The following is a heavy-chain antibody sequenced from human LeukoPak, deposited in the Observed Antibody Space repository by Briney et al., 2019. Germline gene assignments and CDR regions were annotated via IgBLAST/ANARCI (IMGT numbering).Heavy chain of an antibody. V-gene: IGHV3-9*01. D-gene: IGHD6-13*01. CDR3: AKNGYSSSWYEDY. CDR2: ISWNSGSI. Sequence: GGSLRLSCAASGFTFDDYAMHWVRQAPGKGLEWVSGISWNSGSIGYADSVKGRFTISRDNAKNSLYLQMNSLRAEDTAVYYCAKNGYSSSWYEDYWGQGTLVTVSS. CDR1: GFTFDDYA. J-gene: IGHJ4*02.